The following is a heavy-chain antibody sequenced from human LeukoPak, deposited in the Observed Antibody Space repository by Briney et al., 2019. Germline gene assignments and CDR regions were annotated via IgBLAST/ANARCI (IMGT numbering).Heavy chain of an antibody. CDR3: ARDPRSSWYDY. D-gene: IGHD6-13*01. CDR2: IYTSGST. Sequence: TSETLSLTCTVSGGSISSYYWSWIRQPAGKGLEWIGRIYTSGSTNYNLSLKSRVTMSVDTSKNQFSLKLSSVTAADTAVYYCARDPRSSWYDYWGQGTLVTVSS. V-gene: IGHV4-4*07. CDR1: GGSISSYY. J-gene: IGHJ4*02.